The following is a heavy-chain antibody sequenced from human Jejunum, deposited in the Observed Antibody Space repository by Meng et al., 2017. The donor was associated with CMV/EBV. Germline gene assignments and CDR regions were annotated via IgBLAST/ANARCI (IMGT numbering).Heavy chain of an antibody. V-gene: IGHV1-18*01. CDR3: ARVEVGITSRDY. J-gene: IGHJ4*02. Sequence: QAQLVQAGGEVKGPGASLKVSRKASGYAFTNYGIAWVRQAPGQGLEWMGWISAYNGNTNYAQTLQGRVTMTTDTSTSTAYMELRSLRSDDTAVYYCARVEVGITSRDYWGQGTLVTVSS. CDR2: ISAYNGNT. D-gene: IGHD1-26*01. CDR1: GYAFTNYG.